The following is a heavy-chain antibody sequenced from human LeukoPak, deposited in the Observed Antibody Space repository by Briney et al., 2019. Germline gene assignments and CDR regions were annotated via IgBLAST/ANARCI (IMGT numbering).Heavy chain of an antibody. Sequence: SETLSLTCTVSGGSISSYYWSWLRQPPGKGLEWIGYIYYSGSTNYNPSLKSRVTISVDTSKNQFSLRLSSVTAADTAVYYCARDTVGAFDIWGQGTMVTVSS. CDR3: ARDTVGAFDI. V-gene: IGHV4-59*01. CDR1: GGSISSYY. J-gene: IGHJ3*02. CDR2: IYYSGST. D-gene: IGHD4-17*01.